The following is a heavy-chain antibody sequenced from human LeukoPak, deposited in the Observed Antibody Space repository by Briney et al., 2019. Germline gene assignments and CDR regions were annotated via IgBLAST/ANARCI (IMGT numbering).Heavy chain of an antibody. J-gene: IGHJ4*02. CDR3: ARGPAADPYYFDF. D-gene: IGHD6-13*01. Sequence: PGGSLRLSCAASGFTFTNAGLHWVRQAPGKGLEWVAVISDNGINKEYADSVKGRFTISRDTSRNTLYLELNSLRLEDTALYYCARGPAADPYYFDFWGQGTPVTVSS. V-gene: IGHV3-30*03. CDR1: GFTFTNAG. CDR2: ISDNGINK.